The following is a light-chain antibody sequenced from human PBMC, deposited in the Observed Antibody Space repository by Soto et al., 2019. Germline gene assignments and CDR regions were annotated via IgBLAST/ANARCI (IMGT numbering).Light chain of an antibody. CDR2: GAS. Sequence: EVVLTQSPGTLSLSPGARATLSCRASQFVSSTYLAWYQQRPGQAPRLLIYGASSRATGIPDRFSGGGSETDFTLTISRLEPEDFAVYYCQQYGSSRTFGQGTKVDIK. CDR1: QFVSSTY. V-gene: IGKV3-20*01. CDR3: QQYGSSRT. J-gene: IGKJ1*01.